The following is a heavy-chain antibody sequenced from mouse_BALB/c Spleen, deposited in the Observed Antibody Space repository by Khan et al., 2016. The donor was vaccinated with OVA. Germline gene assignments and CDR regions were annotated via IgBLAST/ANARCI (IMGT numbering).Heavy chain of an antibody. Sequence: QVQLQQPGAELVKPGASVKLSCKASGYTFTSYWMHWVKQRPGQGLEWIGEINPSNGRTNYNEKFKSKATLTVDKSSSTAYMQLSSPTSEDSAVYDCASVIPSDYWGQGTTLTGSS. V-gene: IGHV1S81*02. CDR3: ASVIPSDY. J-gene: IGHJ2*01. CDR1: GYTFTSYW. CDR2: INPSNGRT.